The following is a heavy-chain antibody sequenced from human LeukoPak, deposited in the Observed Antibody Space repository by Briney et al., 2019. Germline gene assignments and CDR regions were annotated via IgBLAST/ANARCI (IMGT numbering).Heavy chain of an antibody. J-gene: IGHJ4*02. V-gene: IGHV3-23*01. D-gene: IGHD2-15*01. Sequence: GGSLRLACAASGFTFSSYSMNWVRQAPGKGLEWVSGISGSGGKTYYADSVKGRFTISRDNSKNTLYLQMNSLRAEDTAVYYCARDIVVVVAAHFDYWGQGTLVTVSS. CDR2: ISGSGGKT. CDR3: ARDIVVVVAAHFDY. CDR1: GFTFSSYS.